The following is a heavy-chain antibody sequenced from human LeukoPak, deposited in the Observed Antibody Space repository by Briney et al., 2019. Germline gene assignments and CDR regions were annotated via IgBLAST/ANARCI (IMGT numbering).Heavy chain of an antibody. V-gene: IGHV4-59*01. CDR1: GGSITNDY. J-gene: IGHJ6*02. Sequence: PSETLSLTCNVSGGSITNDYWNWVRQPPGKGLEWIGYIHYSGSTNYSPSLKRRVTMSLDTSKNQFSLKLTSVIAADTAMYYCARDPAVLGGYYYGMDVWGQGTTVTVSS. CDR2: IHYSGST. CDR3: ARDPAVLGGYYYGMDV. D-gene: IGHD6-25*01.